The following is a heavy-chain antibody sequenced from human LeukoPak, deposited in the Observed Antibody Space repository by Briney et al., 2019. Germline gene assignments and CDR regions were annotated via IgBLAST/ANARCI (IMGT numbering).Heavy chain of an antibody. Sequence: GASVKVSCKASGGTFSSYAISWVRQAPGQGLEWMGRIIPILGIANYAQKFQGRVAITADKSTSTAYMELNSLRAEDTAVYYCARDNWKSRDAFDIWGQGTMVTVSS. J-gene: IGHJ3*02. V-gene: IGHV1-69*04. D-gene: IGHD1-1*01. CDR2: IIPILGIA. CDR1: GGTFSSYA. CDR3: ARDNWKSRDAFDI.